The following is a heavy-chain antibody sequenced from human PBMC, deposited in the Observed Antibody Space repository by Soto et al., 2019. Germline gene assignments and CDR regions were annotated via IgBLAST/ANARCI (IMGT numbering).Heavy chain of an antibody. Sequence: SETLSLTCTVSGYSISSGSYWAWIRQPPGKGPEWIASIYHGGTTFYNPSLKSRITISVDTSNNQFSLKLTSVTAADTAVYYCGKGFYGSGGPDVWGPGTLVTVSS. CDR1: GYSISSGSY. J-gene: IGHJ4*02. D-gene: IGHD3-10*01. CDR2: IYHGGTT. CDR3: GKGFYGSGGPDV. V-gene: IGHV4-38-2*02.